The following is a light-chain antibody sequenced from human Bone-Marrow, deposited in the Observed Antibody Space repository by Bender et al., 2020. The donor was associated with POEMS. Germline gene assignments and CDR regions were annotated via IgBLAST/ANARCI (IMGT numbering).Light chain of an antibody. CDR3: SSYTTSSTWV. Sequence: QSALTQPASVSGSPGQSITISCTGTTSDVANSDLVSWYQQYPGKVPKLIIYEDSKRPSGVSDRFTGSKSGNTASLTISGLQADDEADYYCSSYTTSSTWVFGGGTKLTVL. J-gene: IGLJ3*02. V-gene: IGLV2-14*02. CDR2: EDS. CDR1: TSDVANSDL.